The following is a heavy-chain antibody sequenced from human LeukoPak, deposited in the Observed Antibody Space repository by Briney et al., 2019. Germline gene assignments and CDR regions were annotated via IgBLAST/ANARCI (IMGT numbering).Heavy chain of an antibody. CDR2: ISTYSGNT. CDR1: GYTFTTCG. J-gene: IGHJ4*02. V-gene: IGHV1-18*01. D-gene: IGHD4/OR15-4a*01. CDR3: ARDMVQYTHGEGGY. Sequence: ASVKVSCKASGYTFTTCGITRVRQAPGQGLEWMGWISTYSGNTNYALKFQGRLTMTTDTSTSTVNMELRSLRSDDTAVYYCARDMVQYTHGEGGYWGQGTLVTVSS.